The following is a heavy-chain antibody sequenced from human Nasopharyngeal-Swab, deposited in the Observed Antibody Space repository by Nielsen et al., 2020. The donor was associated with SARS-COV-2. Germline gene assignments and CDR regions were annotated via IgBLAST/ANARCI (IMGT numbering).Heavy chain of an antibody. CDR2: IVPIFGTA. V-gene: IGHV1-69*06. CDR1: GGTFSSYA. Sequence: SVQVSCKASGGTFSSYAISWVRQAPGQGLEWMGGIVPIFGTANYAQKFQGRVTITADKSTSTAYMELSSLRSEDTAVYYCAREGGQYYGSGSKFDYWGQGTLVTVSS. CDR3: AREGGQYYGSGSKFDY. J-gene: IGHJ4*02. D-gene: IGHD3-10*01.